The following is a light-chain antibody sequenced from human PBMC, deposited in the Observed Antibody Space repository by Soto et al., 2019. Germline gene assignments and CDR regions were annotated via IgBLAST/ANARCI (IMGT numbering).Light chain of an antibody. CDR3: QQHSHWHPWA. V-gene: IGKV3-11*01. CDR2: GAS. J-gene: IGKJ1*01. Sequence: EVVLTQSPATLSLSPGERATLSCRASENVRTFVDWYQQKPGQAPRLLIYGASNRATGIPARFSGSGSGTDFTLTISNLVPEDFAVYYSQQHSHWHPWAFGQGTRVEIQ. CDR1: ENVRTF.